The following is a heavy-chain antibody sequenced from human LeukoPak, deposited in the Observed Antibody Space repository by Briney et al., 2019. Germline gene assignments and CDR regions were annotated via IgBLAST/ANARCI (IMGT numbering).Heavy chain of an antibody. J-gene: IGHJ3*02. D-gene: IGHD1-26*01. Sequence: PGGSLRLSCAASGFTFSSYAMSWVRQAPGKGLEWVSAISGSGGSTYYADSVKGRFTISRDNSKNTLYLQMNSLRAEDTAVYYCAKDGDIVGAPWGAFDIWGQGTMVTVSS. CDR2: ISGSGGST. CDR3: AKDGDIVGAPWGAFDI. V-gene: IGHV3-23*01. CDR1: GFTFSSYA.